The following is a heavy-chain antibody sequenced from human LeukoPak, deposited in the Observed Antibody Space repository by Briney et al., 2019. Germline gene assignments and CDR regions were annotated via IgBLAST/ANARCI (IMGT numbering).Heavy chain of an antibody. D-gene: IGHD4-17*01. Sequence: GGSLGLSCAASGFTFSTFAMTWVRQAPGKGLEWVSTISSGDNTYYPDSVKGRFIISRDSSKNTLYLQMNRLRAEDTALYYCAQDPRRDYESDYWGQGTLVTVSS. J-gene: IGHJ4*02. CDR2: ISSGDNT. CDR1: GFTFSTFA. V-gene: IGHV3-23*01. CDR3: AQDPRRDYESDY.